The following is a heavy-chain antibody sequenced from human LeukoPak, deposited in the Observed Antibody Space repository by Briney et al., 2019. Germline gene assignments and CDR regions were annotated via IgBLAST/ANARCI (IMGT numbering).Heavy chain of an antibody. CDR3: AKGFSVRGRFDP. D-gene: IGHD2-15*01. J-gene: IGHJ5*02. CDR2: ISVSGIT. CDR1: GLTFSSNS. Sequence: QPGGSLRLSCVASGLTFSSNSMSWVRQPPGMGLEWVSGISVSGITVYADSVKGRLTISRGNSKNTLYLQMNNLRAEDTALYYCAKGFSVRGRFDPWGQGTQVTVSS. V-gene: IGHV3-23*01.